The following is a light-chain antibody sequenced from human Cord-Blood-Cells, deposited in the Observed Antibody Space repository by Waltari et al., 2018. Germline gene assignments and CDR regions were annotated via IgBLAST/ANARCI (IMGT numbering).Light chain of an antibody. J-gene: IGKJ4*01. CDR2: GAS. CDR3: QQYGSSPQGT. CDR1: QSVSSSY. Sequence: EIVLTQSPGTLSLSPGERATLSCRSSQSVSSSYLAWYQQKPGQAPRLLIYGASSRATGIPDRCCGSGSGTEFTLTISRLEPEDFAVYYCQQYGSSPQGTFGGGTKVEIK. V-gene: IGKV3-20*01.